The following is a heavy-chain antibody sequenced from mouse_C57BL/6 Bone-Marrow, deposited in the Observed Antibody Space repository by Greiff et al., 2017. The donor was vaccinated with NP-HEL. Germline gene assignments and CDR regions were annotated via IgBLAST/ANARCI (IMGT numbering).Heavy chain of an antibody. CDR3: TRWDYGSCT. CDR2: IDPETGGT. CDR1: GYTFTDYE. J-gene: IGHJ2*01. Sequence: VQLQQSGAELVRPGASVTLSCKASGYTFTDYEMHWVKQTPVHGLEWIGAIDPETGGTAYNQKFKGKAILTADKSSSTAYMELRSLTSEDSAVYYCTRWDYGSCTWGQGTTLTVSS. V-gene: IGHV1-15*01. D-gene: IGHD1-1*01.